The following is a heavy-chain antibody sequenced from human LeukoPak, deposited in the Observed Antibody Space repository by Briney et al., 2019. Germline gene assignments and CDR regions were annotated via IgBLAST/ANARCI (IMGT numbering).Heavy chain of an antibody. CDR3: ARGTVTTIWGAFDI. D-gene: IGHD4-17*01. V-gene: IGHV3-21*01. CDR1: GFTFSSYS. Sequence: GGSLRLSCAASGFTFSSYSMNWVRQAPGKGLEWVSSISSSSSYIYYADSVKGRFTISRDNAKNSLYLQMNSLRAENTAVYYCARGTVTTIWGAFDIWGQGTMVTVS. CDR2: ISSSSSYI. J-gene: IGHJ3*02.